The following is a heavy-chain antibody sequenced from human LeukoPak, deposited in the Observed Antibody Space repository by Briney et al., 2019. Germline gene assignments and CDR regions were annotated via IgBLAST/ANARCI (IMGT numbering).Heavy chain of an antibody. CDR1: GGSISSYY. V-gene: IGHV4-4*07. CDR2: IYTSGST. J-gene: IGHJ5*02. Sequence: SETLSLTCTASGGSISSYYWSWIRQPAGKGLEWIGRIYTSGSTNYNPSLKSRVTMSVDTSKNQFSLKLSSVTAADTAVYYCARHQNIVLMVYGSNWFDPWGQGTLVTVSS. CDR3: ARHQNIVLMVYGSNWFDP. D-gene: IGHD2-8*01.